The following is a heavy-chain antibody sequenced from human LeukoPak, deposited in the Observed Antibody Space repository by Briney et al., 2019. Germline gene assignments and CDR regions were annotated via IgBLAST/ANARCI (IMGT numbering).Heavy chain of an antibody. CDR3: ARTEYYYGSGSYFGNRYFDY. Sequence: GGSLRLSCAAPGFTFSSSAMTWVRQAPGKGLEWVSAISGSDGSTYYADSVKGRFTISRDNAKNSLYLQMNSLRAEDTAVYYCARTEYYYGSGSYFGNRYFDYWGQGTLVTVSS. D-gene: IGHD3-10*01. CDR1: GFTFSSSA. V-gene: IGHV3-23*01. CDR2: ISGSDGST. J-gene: IGHJ4*02.